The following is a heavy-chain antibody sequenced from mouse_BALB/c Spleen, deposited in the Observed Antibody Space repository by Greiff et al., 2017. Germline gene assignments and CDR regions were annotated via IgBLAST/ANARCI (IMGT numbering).Heavy chain of an antibody. J-gene: IGHJ4*01. Sequence: EVMLVESGGDLVKPGGSLKLSCAASGFTFSSYGMSWVRQTPDKRLEWVATISSGGSYTYYPDSVKGRFTISRDNAKNTLYLQMSSLKSEDTAMYYCARHRAHYAMDYWGQGTSVTVSS. CDR3: ARHRAHYAMDY. CDR2: ISSGGSYT. CDR1: GFTFSSYG. V-gene: IGHV5-6*02.